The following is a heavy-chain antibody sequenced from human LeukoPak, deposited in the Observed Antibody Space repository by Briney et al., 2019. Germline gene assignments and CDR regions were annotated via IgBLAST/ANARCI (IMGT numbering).Heavy chain of an antibody. CDR1: GGTFSSYA. CDR3: ASAPGLTNWFDP. D-gene: IGHD3/OR15-3a*01. CDR2: IIPIFSTA. V-gene: IGHV1-69*05. Sequence: GASVKVSCKASGGTFSSYAISWVRQAPGQGLEWMGGIIPIFSTANYAQKFQGRVTITTDESTSTAYMELSSLRSEDTAVYYCASAPGLTNWFDPWGQGTLVTVSS. J-gene: IGHJ5*02.